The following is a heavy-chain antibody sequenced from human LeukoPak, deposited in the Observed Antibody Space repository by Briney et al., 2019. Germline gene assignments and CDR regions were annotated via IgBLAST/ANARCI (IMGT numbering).Heavy chain of an antibody. Sequence: GGSLRLSCAASGFTFSSYAMSWVRQAPGKGLEWVSAISGSGGSTYYADSVEGRFTISRDNSKNTLYLQMNSLRAEDTAVYYCAKDQQLAPLGDWGQGTLVTVSS. CDR2: ISGSGGST. CDR1: GFTFSSYA. CDR3: AKDQQLAPLGD. D-gene: IGHD6-13*01. J-gene: IGHJ4*02. V-gene: IGHV3-23*01.